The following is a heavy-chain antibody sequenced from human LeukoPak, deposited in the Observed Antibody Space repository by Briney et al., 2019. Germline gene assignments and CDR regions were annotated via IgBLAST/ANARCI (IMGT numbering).Heavy chain of an antibody. CDR2: IYTSGST. D-gene: IGHD6-13*01. CDR1: GGSISSYY. Sequence: SETLSLTCAVSGGSISSYYWSWIRQPAGKGLEWIGRIYTSGSTNYNPSLKSRVTMSVDTSKNQFSLKLSSVTAADTAVYYCALLSIAAAGTNFDYWGQGTLVTVSS. J-gene: IGHJ4*02. CDR3: ALLSIAAAGTNFDY. V-gene: IGHV4-4*07.